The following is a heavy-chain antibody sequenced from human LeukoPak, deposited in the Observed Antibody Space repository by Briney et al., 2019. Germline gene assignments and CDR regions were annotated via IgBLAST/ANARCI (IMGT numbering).Heavy chain of an antibody. J-gene: IGHJ4*02. CDR2: MNPNSGNT. V-gene: IGHV1-8*01. D-gene: IGHD3-16*01. CDR1: GYTFTSYG. CDR3: ARGRNFGGRKWFVYYFDY. Sequence: ASVKVSCKASGYTFTSYGINWVRQATGQGLEWMGWMNPNSGNTGYAQKFQGRVTMTRNTSISTAYMELSSLKSEDTAVYYCARGRNFGGRKWFVYYFDYWGQGTLVTVSS.